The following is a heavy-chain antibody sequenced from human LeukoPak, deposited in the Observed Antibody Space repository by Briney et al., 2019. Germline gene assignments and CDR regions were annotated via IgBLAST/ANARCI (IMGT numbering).Heavy chain of an antibody. V-gene: IGHV1-2*02. CDR2: INPNSGGT. Sequence: ASVKVSCKASGYTFTGYYMHWVRQAPGQGLEWMGWINPNSGGTNYAQKFQGRVTMTRDTSISTAYMELSRLRSDDTAVYYCARVIDGYNFGLFYFDYWGQGTLVTVSS. CDR1: GYTFTGYY. CDR3: ARVIDGYNFGLFYFDY. J-gene: IGHJ4*02. D-gene: IGHD5-24*01.